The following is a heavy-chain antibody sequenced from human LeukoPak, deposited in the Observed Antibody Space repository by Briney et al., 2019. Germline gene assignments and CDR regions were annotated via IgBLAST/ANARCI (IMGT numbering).Heavy chain of an antibody. CDR1: GFPFTSGFTFSDYY. CDR3: ARGGTGAFDY. V-gene: IGHV3-11*06. Sequence: GGSLRLSCAASGFPFTSGFTFSDYYMSWIRQAPGKGLEWVSYISSTSTYTNYADSVKGRFTISRDNANNSVYLQMNSLRADDTAIYYCARGGTGAFDYWGQGTLVTVSS. CDR2: ISSTSTYT. J-gene: IGHJ4*02. D-gene: IGHD2-8*02.